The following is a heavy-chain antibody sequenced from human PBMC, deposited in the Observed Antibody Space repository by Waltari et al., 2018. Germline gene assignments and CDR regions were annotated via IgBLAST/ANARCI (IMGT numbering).Heavy chain of an antibody. V-gene: IGHV4-38-2*02. CDR3: ARDAVVVVASRYYYYYMDV. D-gene: IGHD2-15*01. CDR2: IYHSGST. J-gene: IGHJ6*03. CDR1: GYSISSGYY. Sequence: QVQLQESGPGLVKPSETLSLTCPVSGYSISSGYYWGWIRQPPGKGLEWIGSIYHSGSTYYNPSLKSRVTISVDTSKNQFSLKLSSVTAADTAVYYCARDAVVVVASRYYYYYMDVWGKGTTVTVSS.